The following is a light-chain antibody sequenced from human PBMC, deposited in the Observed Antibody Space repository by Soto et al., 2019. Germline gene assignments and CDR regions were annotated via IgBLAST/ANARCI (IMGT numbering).Light chain of an antibody. CDR3: ATWDDSLSGPV. Sequence: QSVMTQPPSVSAAPGQKVTISCSGSSSNIGGNSVSWYQQLPGTAPKLLIQRDNQRPSGVPDRFSGSKSGTSASLAVSGLRSEDEADYYCATWDDSLSGPVFGGGTKLTVL. CDR1: SSNIGGNS. CDR2: RDN. J-gene: IGLJ3*02. V-gene: IGLV1-47*01.